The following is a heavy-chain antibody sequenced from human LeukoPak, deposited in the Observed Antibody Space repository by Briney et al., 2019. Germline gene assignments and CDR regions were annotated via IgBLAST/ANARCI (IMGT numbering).Heavy chain of an antibody. V-gene: IGHV3-23*01. J-gene: IGHJ6*03. CDR1: GFTFSSYA. Sequence: PGGSLRLSCAASGFTFSSYAMSWVRQAPGKGLEWVSSISAGGGSTNYADSVKGRFTISRENPKNTLYLQMNSLRAEDTAVYYSAKDPYLPQLNDYYYYMDVWGKGTTVTVSS. D-gene: IGHD2-2*01. CDR2: ISAGGGST. CDR3: AKDPYLPQLNDYYYYMDV.